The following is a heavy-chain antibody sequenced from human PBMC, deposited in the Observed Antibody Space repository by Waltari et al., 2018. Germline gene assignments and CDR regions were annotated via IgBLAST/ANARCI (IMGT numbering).Heavy chain of an antibody. CDR1: GYSISSGYY. CDR3: ARLGSGSSWHY. Sequence: QVQLQESGPGLVKPSETLSLTCAVSGYSISSGYYWGWIRQPPGKGLEWIGSIYHSGRTYYNPSLKSRVTISVDTSKNQFSLKLSSVTAADTAVYYCARLGSGSSWHYWGQGTLVTVSS. CDR2: IYHSGRT. V-gene: IGHV4-38-2*01. D-gene: IGHD1-26*01. J-gene: IGHJ4*02.